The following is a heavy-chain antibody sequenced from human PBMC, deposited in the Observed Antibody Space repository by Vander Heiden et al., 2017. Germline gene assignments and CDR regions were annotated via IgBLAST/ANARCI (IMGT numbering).Heavy chain of an antibody. V-gene: IGHV4-39*01. Sequence: QLQLQESGPGLVKPSETLSLTCSVSGGSISSFRCYWGWIRQRPGKGLEWIGYIYYNGDTYYNPSLKSRVTISVDTSKNQFSLSLSSVTAADTAVYYCARQTYRSIDLWGQGTLVTVSS. CDR2: IYYNGDT. CDR1: GGSISSFRCY. J-gene: IGHJ5*02. D-gene: IGHD3-16*02. CDR3: ARQTYRSIDL.